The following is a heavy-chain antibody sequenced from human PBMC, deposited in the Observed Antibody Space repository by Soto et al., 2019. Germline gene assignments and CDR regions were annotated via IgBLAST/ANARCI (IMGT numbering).Heavy chain of an antibody. CDR2: IMPIFRAP. CDR3: ASWLKGPDIGNYYYGMDV. D-gene: IGHD2-15*01. J-gene: IGHJ6*02. V-gene: IGHV1-69*12. CDR1: GGAFSDYA. Sequence: VQLVQSGAEVKKPGSSVKVSCKASGGAFSDYAFSWVRQAPGQGLEWLGGIMPIFRAPDYAQKFQGRVTITADEFRRTAYMEMNSLRSEDTAVYYCASWLKGPDIGNYYYGMDVWGQGTTVTVS.